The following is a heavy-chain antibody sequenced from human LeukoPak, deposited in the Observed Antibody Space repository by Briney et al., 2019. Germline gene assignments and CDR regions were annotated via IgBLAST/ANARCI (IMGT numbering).Heavy chain of an antibody. CDR2: LNPDNFDT. CDR1: GYTFTSYY. J-gene: IGHJ4*02. Sequence: ASVKVSCKASGYTFTSYYMHWVRQAPGHGLEWMGRLNPDNFDTNYAQRFQGRVTMTRDTSIRTVYMELSSLRSDDTAIYYCARDRGGSYVDYWGQGTLVTVSS. CDR3: ARDRGGSYVDY. D-gene: IGHD1-26*01. V-gene: IGHV1-2*06.